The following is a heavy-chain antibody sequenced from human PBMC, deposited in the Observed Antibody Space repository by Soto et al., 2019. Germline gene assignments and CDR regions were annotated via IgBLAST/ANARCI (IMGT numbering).Heavy chain of an antibody. J-gene: IGHJ3*02. CDR1: GFTFTNYG. V-gene: IGHV3-33*01. Sequence: ESGGGVVQPGRSLRLSCAASGFTFTNYGMHWVRQAPGKGLEWVAIIWYDGSNKYYADSVKGRFTISRDNSKNMLYLQMSSLRAEDTAVYYCARDNDFWSGYYFAFDIWGQGTMVTVSS. CDR2: IWYDGSNK. CDR3: ARDNDFWSGYYFAFDI. D-gene: IGHD3-3*01.